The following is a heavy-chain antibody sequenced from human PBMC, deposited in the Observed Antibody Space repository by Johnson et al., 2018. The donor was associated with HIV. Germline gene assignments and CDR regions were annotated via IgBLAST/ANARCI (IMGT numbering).Heavy chain of an antibody. CDR3: ARDGWEQRGETVGDGFDI. CDR2: INWHGGST. Sequence: VQLVESGGGLIQPGGSLRVSCAASGFTFYNYAMSWVRQTPGKGLEWVSGINWHGGSTGSADSVKGRFTISRDNTKNSVYLQMNSLRVEDTAFYYCARDGWEQRGETVGDGFDIWGQGTMVTVSS. CDR1: GFTFYNYA. V-gene: IGHV3-20*04. J-gene: IGHJ3*02. D-gene: IGHD1-26*01.